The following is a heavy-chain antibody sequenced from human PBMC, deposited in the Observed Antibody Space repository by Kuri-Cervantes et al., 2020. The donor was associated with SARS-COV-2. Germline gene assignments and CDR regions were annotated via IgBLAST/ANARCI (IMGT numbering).Heavy chain of an antibody. CDR2: ISSSSSYI. D-gene: IGHD1-26*01. Sequence: GGSLRLSCAASGSTFSSYSMNWVRQAPGKGLEWVSSISSSSSYIYYADSVKGRFTISRDNAKNSLYLQMNSLRAEDTAVYYCARARIVGANVDAFGIWGQGTMVTVSS. CDR3: ARARIVGANVDAFGI. J-gene: IGHJ3*02. CDR1: GSTFSSYS. V-gene: IGHV3-21*01.